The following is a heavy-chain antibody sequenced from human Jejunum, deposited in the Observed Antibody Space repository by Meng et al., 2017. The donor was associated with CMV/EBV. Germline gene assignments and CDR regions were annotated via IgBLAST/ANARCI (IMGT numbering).Heavy chain of an antibody. D-gene: IGHD1-26*01. CDR1: GGSISSYY. V-gene: IGHV4-59*01. CDR2: IYYSGGT. Sequence: VSGGSISSYYWSWIRQPPGKGLEWIGYIYYSGGTNYNPSLKSRVTISIDTSKNQFSLKLSSVTAADTAVYYCARVSVGASYYFDYWGPGTLVTVSS. J-gene: IGHJ4*02. CDR3: ARVSVGASYYFDY.